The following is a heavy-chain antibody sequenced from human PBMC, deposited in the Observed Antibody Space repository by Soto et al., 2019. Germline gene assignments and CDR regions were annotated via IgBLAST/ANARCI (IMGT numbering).Heavy chain of an antibody. CDR1: GFTFTNYW. CDR2: IKQDGSEK. J-gene: IGHJ4*02. D-gene: IGHD4-17*01. V-gene: IGHV3-7*04. Sequence: EVQLVESGGGLVQPGGSLRLSCAASGFTFTNYWMTWVRQAPGKGLEWVANIKQDGSEKYYVDSVKGRFTISRDNAKNSLFLQMTSVRAEDTAVFYCARGLRWLDYWGQGTLVSVSS. CDR3: ARGLRWLDY.